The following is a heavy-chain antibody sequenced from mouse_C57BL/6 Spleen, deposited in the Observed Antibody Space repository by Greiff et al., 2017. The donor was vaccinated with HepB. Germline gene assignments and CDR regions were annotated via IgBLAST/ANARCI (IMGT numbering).Heavy chain of an antibody. D-gene: IGHD1-1*01. J-gene: IGHJ3*01. CDR3: ASGDYYGSSYPFAY. Sequence: EVQGVESGGGLVKPGGSLKLSCAASGFTFSDYGMHWVRQAPEKGLEWVAYISSGSSTIYYADTVKGRFTISRDNAKNTLFLQMTSLRSEDTAMYYCASGDYYGSSYPFAYWGQGTLVTVSA. CDR1: GFTFSDYG. V-gene: IGHV5-17*01. CDR2: ISSGSSTI.